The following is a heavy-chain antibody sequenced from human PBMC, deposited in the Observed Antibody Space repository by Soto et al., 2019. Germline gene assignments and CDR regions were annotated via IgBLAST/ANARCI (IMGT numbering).Heavy chain of an antibody. D-gene: IGHD6-6*01. V-gene: IGHV1-3*01. J-gene: IGHJ4*02. CDR1: GYTFTSYA. Sequence: ASVKVSCKASGYTFTSYAMHWVRQAPGQRLEWMGWINADNGNTNYSQKFQGRVTMTRDTSASTAYMELSSLRSDDTAVYYCAREVAARPYYYFDYWGQGTLVTVSS. CDR3: AREVAARPYYYFDY. CDR2: INADNGNT.